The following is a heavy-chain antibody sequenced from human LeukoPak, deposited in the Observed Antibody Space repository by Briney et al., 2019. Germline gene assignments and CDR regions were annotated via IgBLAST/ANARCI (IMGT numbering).Heavy chain of an antibody. CDR3: TTDLVSGYYY. CDR2: IKSKTDGGTT. D-gene: IGHD3-3*01. Sequence: GGSLRLSCAASGLTFGNAWMSWVRQAPGKGLEWVGRIKSKTDGGTTDYAAPVKGRFTISSDDSKNTLYLQMSSLKTEDTAVYYCTTDLVSGYYYWGQGTLVTVSS. J-gene: IGHJ4*02. V-gene: IGHV3-15*01. CDR1: GLTFGNAW.